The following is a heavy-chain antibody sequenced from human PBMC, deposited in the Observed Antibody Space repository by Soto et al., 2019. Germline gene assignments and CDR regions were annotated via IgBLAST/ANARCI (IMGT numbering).Heavy chain of an antibody. CDR3: AKAYFVWASEQPYYFDY. D-gene: IGHD3-16*01. CDR1: GFTFSNYA. Sequence: EVQLLDSGGGLVQPGVSLRLSCAASGFTFSNYAMTWVRQGPGKGLEWVSGISGSGGRSYYADSVKGRFTISRDNSKSTLYVQMNSLRAEDTAVYYCAKAYFVWASEQPYYFDYWGQGTLVTVSS. V-gene: IGHV3-23*01. CDR2: ISGSGGRS. J-gene: IGHJ4*02.